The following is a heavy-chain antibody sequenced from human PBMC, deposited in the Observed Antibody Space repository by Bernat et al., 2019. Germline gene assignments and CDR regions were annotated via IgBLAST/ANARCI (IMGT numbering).Heavy chain of an antibody. CDR2: IIPILGIA. CDR1: GGTFSSYT. Sequence: QVQLVQSGAEVKKPGSSVKVSCKASGGTFSSYTISWVRQAPGQGLEWMGRIIPILGIANYAQKFQGRVTITADKSTSTAYMELSSLRSEDTAVYYCARGAGYSDGYIDYWGQGTLVTVSS. J-gene: IGHJ4*02. CDR3: ARGAGYSDGYIDY. D-gene: IGHD5-18*01. V-gene: IGHV1-69*09.